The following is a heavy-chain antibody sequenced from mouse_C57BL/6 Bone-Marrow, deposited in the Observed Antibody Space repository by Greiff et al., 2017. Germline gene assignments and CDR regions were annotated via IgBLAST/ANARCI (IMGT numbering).Heavy chain of an antibody. D-gene: IGHD3-1*01. CDR1: GYTFTSYW. Sequence: VQLQQPGAELVMPGASVKLSCKASGYTFTSYWMHWVKQRPGQGLEWIGEIAPSDSYTNYNQKFKGKSTLTVDNSSSTAYMQLSSLTSEVSAFYYCARRAFDYWGQGTTLTVSS. CDR3: ARRAFDY. V-gene: IGHV1-69*01. CDR2: IAPSDSYT. J-gene: IGHJ2*01.